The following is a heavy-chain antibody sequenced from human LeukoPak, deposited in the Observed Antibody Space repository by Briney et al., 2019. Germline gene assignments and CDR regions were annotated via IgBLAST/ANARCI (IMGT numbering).Heavy chain of an antibody. J-gene: IGHJ4*02. D-gene: IGHD7-27*01. CDR2: MSPSTGNT. CDR3: VGGAPNWGFDF. CDR1: GYTFTSYD. Sequence: ASVNVSCKASGYTFTSYDINWVRQAPGQGFEWMGWMSPSTGNTGYAQKFQGRVTMTRYTSVSTAYMELSSLRSGDTAVYYCVGGAPNWGFDFWGQGTLVTVSS. V-gene: IGHV1-8*01.